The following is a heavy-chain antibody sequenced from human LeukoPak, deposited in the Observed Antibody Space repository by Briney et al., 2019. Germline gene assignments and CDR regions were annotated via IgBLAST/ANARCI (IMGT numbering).Heavy chain of an antibody. J-gene: IGHJ4*02. Sequence: SQTLSLTCTVSGGSISSGNHYWSWIRQHPERGLEWIGFIHYSGSTYYKPSLRSRVTISIDTSKNQFSLNIISVTAADTAVYFCARTSEKKGYGDLDSWGQGTLVTVSS. CDR2: IHYSGST. CDR1: GGSISSGNHY. CDR3: ARTSEKKGYGDLDS. V-gene: IGHV4-31*03. D-gene: IGHD4-17*01.